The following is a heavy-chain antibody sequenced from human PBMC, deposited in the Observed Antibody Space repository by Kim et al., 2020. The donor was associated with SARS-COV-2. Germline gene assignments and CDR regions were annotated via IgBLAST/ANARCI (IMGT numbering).Heavy chain of an antibody. Sequence: SETLSLTCTVSGGSISSSSYYWGWIRQPPGKGLEWIGSIYYSGSTYYNPSLKSRVTISVDTSKNQFSLKLSSVTAADTAVYYCARSQWELTSSLDYWGQGTLVTVSS. CDR2: IYYSGST. CDR3: ARSQWELTSSLDY. D-gene: IGHD1-26*01. CDR1: GGSISSSSYY. J-gene: IGHJ4*02. V-gene: IGHV4-39*01.